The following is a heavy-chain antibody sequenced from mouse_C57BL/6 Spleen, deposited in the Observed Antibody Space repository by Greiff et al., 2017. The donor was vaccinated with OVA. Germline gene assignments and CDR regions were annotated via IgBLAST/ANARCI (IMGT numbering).Heavy chain of an antibody. J-gene: IGHJ2*01. Sequence: VQLQQSGPELVKPGASVKISCKASGYTFTDYYMNWVKQSHGKSLEWIGDINPNNGGTSYNQKFKGKATLTVDKSSSTAYMELRSLTSEDSAVYYCARGGANWPFDYWGQGTTLTVSS. CDR3: ARGGANWPFDY. CDR1: GYTFTDYY. CDR2: INPNNGGT. D-gene: IGHD4-1*01. V-gene: IGHV1-26*01.